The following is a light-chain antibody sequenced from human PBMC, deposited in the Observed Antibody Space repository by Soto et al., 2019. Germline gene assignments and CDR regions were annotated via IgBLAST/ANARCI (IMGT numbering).Light chain of an antibody. CDR2: DAS. CDR3: QQYNSYPIT. Sequence: QSISSWLAWYQQKPGKAPKLLIYDASNLESGVPSRFSGSGSGTEFTLTISSLQPDDFATYYCQQYNSYPITFGQGTRLEIK. J-gene: IGKJ5*01. CDR1: QSISSW. V-gene: IGKV1-5*01.